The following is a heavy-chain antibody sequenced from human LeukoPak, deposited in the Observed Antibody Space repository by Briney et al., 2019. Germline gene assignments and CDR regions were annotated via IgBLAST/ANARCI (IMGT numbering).Heavy chain of an antibody. J-gene: IGHJ6*03. D-gene: IGHD3-10*01. CDR2: IYYSGST. Sequence: PSETLTLTCTVSGGSISSSSYYWGWIRQPPGKGLEWIRYIYYSGSTNYNPSLKSRVTISVDTSKNQFSLKLSSVTAADTAVYYCARDGLGYYYGSGSYYNEDYYYYMDVWGKGTTVTVSS. CDR3: ARDGLGYYYGSGSYYNEDYYYYMDV. V-gene: IGHV4-61*01. CDR1: GGSISSSSYY.